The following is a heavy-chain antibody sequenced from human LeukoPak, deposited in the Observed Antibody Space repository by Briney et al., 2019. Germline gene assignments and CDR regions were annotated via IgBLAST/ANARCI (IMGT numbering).Heavy chain of an antibody. J-gene: IGHJ4*02. CDR3: ARDSYYDSSGYPDY. CDR1: GYTFTSYG. D-gene: IGHD3-22*01. CDR2: ISAYNGNT. V-gene: IGHV1-18*01. Sequence: ASVKVSCKASGYTFTSYGISWVRQAPGQGLEWMGWISAYNGNTNYAQKLQSRVTMTTDTSTSTAYMELRSLRSDDTAVYYCARDSYYDSSGYPDYWGQGTLVTVSS.